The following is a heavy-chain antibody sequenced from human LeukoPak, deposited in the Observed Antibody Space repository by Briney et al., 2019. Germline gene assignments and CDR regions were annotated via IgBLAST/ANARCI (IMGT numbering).Heavy chain of an antibody. J-gene: IGHJ4*02. CDR3: ARDLGGPGR. CDR1: GFTFNTYT. Sequence: GGSLRLSCAASGFTFNTYTMYWVRQAPGKGLEWVSGISNSGGSTYYADSVKGRFTISRDNSKNTLYLQMNSLRAEDTAVYYCARDLGGPGRWGQGTLVTVSS. D-gene: IGHD1-26*01. V-gene: IGHV3-23*01. CDR2: ISNSGGST.